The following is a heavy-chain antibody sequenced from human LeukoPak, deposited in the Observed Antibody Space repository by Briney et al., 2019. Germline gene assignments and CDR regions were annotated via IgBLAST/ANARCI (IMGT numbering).Heavy chain of an antibody. D-gene: IGHD1-1*01. V-gene: IGHV4-38-2*01. CDR1: GFSITSGDY. CDR2: ISHSGDT. J-gene: IGHJ4*02. Sequence: SETLSLTCDVSGFSITSGDYWGWIRQSPGRGLEWIGSISHSGDTYYIPSLRSRVTMSLDTSRTKSSLDLRSVSAADTAVYFCARVGPLAVGTGKRVYSFDYWGQGTLVTVSS. CDR3: ARVGPLAVGTGKRVYSFDY.